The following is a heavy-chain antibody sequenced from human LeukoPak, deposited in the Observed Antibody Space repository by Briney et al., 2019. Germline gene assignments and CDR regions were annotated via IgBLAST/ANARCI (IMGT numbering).Heavy chain of an antibody. CDR2: IRYDGSNK. CDR1: GFTLSSYG. Sequence: GGSLRLSCAASGFTLSSYGMHWVREAPGKRLEWVAFIRYDGSNKYYADSVKGRFTISRDNSKNTLYLQMNSLRAEDTAVYYCAKRGVYGGNLIDYWGQGTLVTVSS. D-gene: IGHD4-23*01. CDR3: AKRGVYGGNLIDY. J-gene: IGHJ4*02. V-gene: IGHV3-30*02.